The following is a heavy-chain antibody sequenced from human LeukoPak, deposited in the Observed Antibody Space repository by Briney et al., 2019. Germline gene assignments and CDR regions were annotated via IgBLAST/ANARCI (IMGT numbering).Heavy chain of an antibody. Sequence: PGGSLRLSCAASGFTFSSYSMNWVRQAPGKGLEWVSSISSSSSYIYYADSVKGRFTISRDNSKNTLYLQMNSLRAEDTAVYYCARDPMVRGTRYYFDYWGQGTLVTVSS. D-gene: IGHD3-10*01. V-gene: IGHV3-21*01. J-gene: IGHJ4*02. CDR2: ISSSSSYI. CDR1: GFTFSSYS. CDR3: ARDPMVRGTRYYFDY.